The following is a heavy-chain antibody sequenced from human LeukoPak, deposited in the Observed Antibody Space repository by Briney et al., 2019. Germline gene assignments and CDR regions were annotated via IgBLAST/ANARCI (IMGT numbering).Heavy chain of an antibody. J-gene: IGHJ3*01. CDR3: IVVVEPPDSDGFDV. CDR2: INADGSTT. Sequence: GGSLRLSCAASGFTFGNSWVHWVRQAPGKGLVWVSLINADGSTTSYADSVKGRFTISRDNARNTLSLEMNSLTIEDTAVYYCIVVVEPPDSDGFDVWGQGTMMTVSS. D-gene: IGHD1-14*01. CDR1: GFTFGNSW. V-gene: IGHV3-74*01.